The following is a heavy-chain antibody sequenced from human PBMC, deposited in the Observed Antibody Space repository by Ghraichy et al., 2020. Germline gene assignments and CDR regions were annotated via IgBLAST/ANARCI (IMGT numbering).Heavy chain of an antibody. Sequence: GGSLRLSCAASGFTFTNYAMSWVRQAPGKGPEWVSSVTSSGTTYYADSVKGRFTISRDNSKNMLYLQMKSLRAEDTALYYCAKDRVVYGSGSYNWFDPWGQGTLVTVSS. J-gene: IGHJ5*02. V-gene: IGHV3-23*01. D-gene: IGHD3-10*01. CDR1: GFTFTNYA. CDR2: VTSSGTT. CDR3: AKDRVVYGSGSYNWFDP.